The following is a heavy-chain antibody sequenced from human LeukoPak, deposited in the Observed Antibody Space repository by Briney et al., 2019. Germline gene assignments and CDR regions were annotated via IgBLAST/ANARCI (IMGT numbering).Heavy chain of an antibody. CDR1: GFNFSIYS. CDR3: ARVALGSYNWFDP. J-gene: IGHJ5*02. Sequence: GGSLRLSCAASGFNFSIYSMNWVRQAPGKGLVWVSRINTDGSRTTYADSVKGRFTISRDNAKNTVYLQMNSLRAEDTAVYYCARVALGSYNWFDPWGQGTLVTVSS. V-gene: IGHV3-74*01. CDR2: INTDGSRT. D-gene: IGHD3-10*01.